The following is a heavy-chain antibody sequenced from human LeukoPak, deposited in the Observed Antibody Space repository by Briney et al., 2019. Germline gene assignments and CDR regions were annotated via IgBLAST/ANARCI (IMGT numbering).Heavy chain of an antibody. CDR2: INHSGST. CDR1: GGSLNAYY. D-gene: IGHD6-19*01. CDR3: ARHKYSSGWPPEGAFDI. Sequence: SETLSLTCTVYGGSLNAYYWSWIRQPPGKGLEWIGEINHSGSTNYNPSLKSRVTISVDTSKNQFSLKLSSVTAADTAVYYCARHKYSSGWPPEGAFDIWGQGTMVTVSS. V-gene: IGHV4-34*01. J-gene: IGHJ3*02.